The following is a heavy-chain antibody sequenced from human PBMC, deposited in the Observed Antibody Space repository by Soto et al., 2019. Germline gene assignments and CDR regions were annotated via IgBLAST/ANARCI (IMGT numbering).Heavy chain of an antibody. CDR1: GYTFTSYD. V-gene: IGHV1-8*01. D-gene: IGHD6-13*01. CDR2: MNPNSGNT. Sequence: ASVKVSCTASGYTFTSYDINWVRQATGQGLEWMGWMNPNSGNTCYAQKFQGRVTMTRNTSISTAYMELSSLRSEDTAVYYCAKRYSSSWDVWGQGTTVTVPS. CDR3: AKRYSSSWDV. J-gene: IGHJ6*02.